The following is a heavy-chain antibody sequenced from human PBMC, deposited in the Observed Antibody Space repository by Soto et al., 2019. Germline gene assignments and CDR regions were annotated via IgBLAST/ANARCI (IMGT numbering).Heavy chain of an antibody. V-gene: IGHV3-30*18. J-gene: IGHJ6*02. CDR2: ISYDGSNK. CDR3: AKDSRPPHLISWPYGMDV. CDR1: GFTFSSYG. Sequence: GGSLRLSCAASGFTFSSYGMHWVRQAPGKGLEWVAVISYDGSNKYYADSVKGRFTISRDNSKNTLYLQMNSLRAEDTAVYYCAKDSRPPHLISWPYGMDVWGQGTTVTVSS.